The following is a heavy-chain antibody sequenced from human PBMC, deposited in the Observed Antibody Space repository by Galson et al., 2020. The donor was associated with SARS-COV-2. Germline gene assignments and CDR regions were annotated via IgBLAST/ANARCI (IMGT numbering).Heavy chain of an antibody. CDR1: GGTFSSYA. V-gene: IGHV1-69*13. J-gene: IGHJ4*02. D-gene: IGHD3-10*01. CDR3: ARLEGSGSYFNDY. Sequence: SVKVSCKASGGTFSSYAISWVRQAPGQGLEWLGGIIPIFGTANYAQKFQGRVTITADESTSTAYMELSSLRSEDTAVYYCARLEGSGSYFNDYWGQGTLVTVSS. CDR2: IIPIFGTA.